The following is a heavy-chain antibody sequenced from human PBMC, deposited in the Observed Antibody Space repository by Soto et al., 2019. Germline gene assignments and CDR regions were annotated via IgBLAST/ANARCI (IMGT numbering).Heavy chain of an antibody. Sequence: GGSLRLSCAASGFTFDDYAMHWVRQAPGKGLEWVSGISWNSGSIGYADSVKGRFTISRDNAKNSLYLQMNSLRAEDTALYYCAKARGVRYDFWSGNRVDAFDIWGQGTMVTVSS. CDR1: GFTFDDYA. D-gene: IGHD3-3*01. J-gene: IGHJ3*02. CDR3: AKARGVRYDFWSGNRVDAFDI. V-gene: IGHV3-9*01. CDR2: ISWNSGSI.